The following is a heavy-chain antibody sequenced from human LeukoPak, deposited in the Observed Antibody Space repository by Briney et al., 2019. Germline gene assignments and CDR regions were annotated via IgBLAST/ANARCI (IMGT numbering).Heavy chain of an antibody. V-gene: IGHV3-48*02. J-gene: IGHJ4*02. D-gene: IGHD3/OR15-3a*01. CDR2: ISTNSKAI. CDR3: ARGKTNPPWTGYHLLFDH. Sequence: PGGSLRLSCAASGFTLSNYAMSWVRQAPGKGLEWVSYISTNSKAIYYADSVKGRFTISRDNAKNSLYLQMNSLRDEDTAVYYCARGKTNPPWTGYHLLFDHWGQGTLVTVSS. CDR1: GFTLSNYA.